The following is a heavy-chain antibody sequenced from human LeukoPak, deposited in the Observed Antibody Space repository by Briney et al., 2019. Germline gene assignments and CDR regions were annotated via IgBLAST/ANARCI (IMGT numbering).Heavy chain of an antibody. Sequence: SEALSLTCTVSGDSISSGNYYWTWIRQPAGKGLEWIGRIYTSGSTNYNPSLKSRVTISVDKSKNQFSLKLSSVTAADTAVYYCARSSEGRYYYDSSGFSYYYYYMDVWGKGTTVTISS. CDR3: ARSSEGRYYYDSSGFSYYYYYMDV. CDR1: GDSISSGNYY. V-gene: IGHV4-61*02. J-gene: IGHJ6*03. D-gene: IGHD3-22*01. CDR2: IYTSGST.